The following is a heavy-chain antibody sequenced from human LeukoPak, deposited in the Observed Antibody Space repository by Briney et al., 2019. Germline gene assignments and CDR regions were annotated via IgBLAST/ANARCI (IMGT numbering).Heavy chain of an antibody. V-gene: IGHV4-34*01. CDR1: GGSFSGYY. CDR3: ARGRREQLLVRRYFDL. J-gene: IGHJ2*01. D-gene: IGHD6-19*01. Sequence: PSETLSLTCAVYGGSFSGYYWSGMREPPGKGLEWIGEINHSGSTKYKPSLKGRVIISVDTSKNQFALKLSYVDGADTAVYYWARGRREQLLVRRYFDLWGRGTLVTVSS. CDR2: INHSGST.